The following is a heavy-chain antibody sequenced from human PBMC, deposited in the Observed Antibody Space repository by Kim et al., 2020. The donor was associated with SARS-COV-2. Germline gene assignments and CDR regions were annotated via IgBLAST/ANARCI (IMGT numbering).Heavy chain of an antibody. Sequence: SETLSLTCTVSGGSISSSSYYWGWIRQPPGKGLEWIGSIYYSGSTYYNPSLKSRVTISVDTSKNQFSLKLSSVTAADTAVYYCARVVSVVPAADYKNWFDPWGQGTLVTVSS. D-gene: IGHD2-2*01. J-gene: IGHJ5*02. CDR2: IYYSGST. V-gene: IGHV4-39*07. CDR1: GGSISSSSYY. CDR3: ARVVSVVPAADYKNWFDP.